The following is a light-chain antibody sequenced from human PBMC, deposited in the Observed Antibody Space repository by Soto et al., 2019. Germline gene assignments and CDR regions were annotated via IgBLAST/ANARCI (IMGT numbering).Light chain of an antibody. CDR1: QDIDNS. CDR3: QQHDGRPTMT. Sequence: IQLTQSPSSLSASVGETVTITCRASQDIDNSLNWYQHKPGKAPKLLVYAVSFLETGVPSRFSGRDCGTVFNLTISSLQSDDVATYYCQQHDGRPTMTFGQGTRLDSK. CDR2: AVS. J-gene: IGKJ5*01. V-gene: IGKV1-33*01.